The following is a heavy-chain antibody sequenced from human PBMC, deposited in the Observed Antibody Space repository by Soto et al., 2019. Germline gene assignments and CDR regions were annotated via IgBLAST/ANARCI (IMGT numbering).Heavy chain of an antibody. CDR3: AADLGVTMIVVVPTGMDV. Sequence: ASVKVSCKASGYTFTGYYMHWVRQAPGQGLEWMGWINPNSGGTNYAQKFQGRVTMTRDTSISTAYMELSSLRSEDTAVYYCAADLGVTMIVVVPTGMDVWGQGTTVTVSS. CDR2: INPNSGGT. V-gene: IGHV1-2*02. D-gene: IGHD3-22*01. CDR1: GYTFTGYY. J-gene: IGHJ6*02.